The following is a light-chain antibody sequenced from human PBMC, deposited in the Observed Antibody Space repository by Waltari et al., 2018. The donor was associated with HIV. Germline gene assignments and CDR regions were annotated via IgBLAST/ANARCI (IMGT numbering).Light chain of an antibody. J-gene: IGLJ3*02. CDR3: CSYAGNYTGV. V-gene: IGLV2-11*01. Sequence: QSALTQPRSVSGSPGQSGTISCTGTSSDAGAYNYVSWYQQHPGKAPKLIIYDVTRRPSGLPDRFSGSKSGNTASLTISGLQAENEADYYCCSYAGNYTGVFGGGTKLTVL. CDR1: SSDAGAYNY. CDR2: DVT.